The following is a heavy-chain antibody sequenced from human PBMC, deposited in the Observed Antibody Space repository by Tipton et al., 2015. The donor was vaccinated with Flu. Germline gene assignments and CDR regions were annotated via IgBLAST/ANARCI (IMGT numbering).Heavy chain of an antibody. Sequence: TLSLTCTVSGYSISSGYYWGWIRQPPGKGLEWIGSIYHSGSTYYNPSLKSRVTISVDTSKNQFSLKLSSVTAADTAVYYCASFHPLWLNLFGYWGQGTLVTVSS. V-gene: IGHV4-38-2*02. CDR3: ASFHPLWLNLFGY. J-gene: IGHJ4*02. CDR2: IYHSGST. CDR1: GYSISSGYY. D-gene: IGHD3-10*01.